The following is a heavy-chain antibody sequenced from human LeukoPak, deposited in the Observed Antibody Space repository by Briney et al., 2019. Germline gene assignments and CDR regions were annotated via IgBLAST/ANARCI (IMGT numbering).Heavy chain of an antibody. V-gene: IGHV1-18*01. CDR1: GYTFTSYG. Sequence: ASVKVSCKASGYTFTSYGISWVRQAPGQGLEWMGWNSAYNGNTNYAQKLQGRVTTTTGTSTSTAYMELRSLRSDDTAVYYCARDSIAVAGPSPFDYWGQGTLVTVSS. J-gene: IGHJ4*02. CDR2: NSAYNGNT. CDR3: ARDSIAVAGPSPFDY. D-gene: IGHD6-19*01.